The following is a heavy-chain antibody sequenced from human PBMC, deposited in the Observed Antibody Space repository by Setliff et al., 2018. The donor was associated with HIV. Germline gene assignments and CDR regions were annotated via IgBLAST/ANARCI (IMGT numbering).Heavy chain of an antibody. Sequence: NPSETLSLTCAVYGGSFSEYYWSWIRQSPGKGLEWIGETNHSGSTHYNPPLKSRATISVDTSKNQFSLRLNSVTAADTAVYYCARGATLLPGYSDRWEYFYMDVWGKGTTVTVSS. CDR2: TNHSGST. J-gene: IGHJ6*03. V-gene: IGHV4-34*01. D-gene: IGHD5-12*01. CDR3: ARGATLLPGYSDRWEYFYMDV. CDR1: GGSFSEYY.